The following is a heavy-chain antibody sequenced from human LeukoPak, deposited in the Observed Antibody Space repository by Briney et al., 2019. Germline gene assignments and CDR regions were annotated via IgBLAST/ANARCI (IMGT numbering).Heavy chain of an antibody. CDR1: GFTFSSHD. J-gene: IGHJ5*02. CDR3: ARHSRVRRYCSSTSCYVWFDP. Sequence: PGGSLRLSCAASGFTFSSHDMHWVRQAPGKGLEWVAIISYDGGKKDYADSVKGRFTISRDNSKNTLYLQMNSLRAEDTAVYYCARHSRVRRYCSSTSCYVWFDPWGQGTLVTVSS. D-gene: IGHD2-2*01. CDR2: ISYDGGKK. V-gene: IGHV3-30*03.